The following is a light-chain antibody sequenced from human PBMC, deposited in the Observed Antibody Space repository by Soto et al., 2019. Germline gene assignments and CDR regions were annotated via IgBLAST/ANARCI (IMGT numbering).Light chain of an antibody. Sequence: EIVLTQSPGTLSWSPGERATLSWGASQSVRTTYLAWYQQKTGQAPRPLIYDATNRATGIPARFSGSLSGTDFNLTISSLEPEEFAVYYCQQRSNWPRTFGQGTRLEIK. CDR2: DAT. CDR3: QQRSNWPRT. CDR1: QSVRTTY. V-gene: IGKV3-11*01. J-gene: IGKJ5*01.